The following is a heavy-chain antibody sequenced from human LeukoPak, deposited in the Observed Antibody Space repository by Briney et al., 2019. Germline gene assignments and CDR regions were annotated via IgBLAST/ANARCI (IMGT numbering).Heavy chain of an antibody. J-gene: IGHJ3*02. Sequence: RASVKVSCKASGYTFTGYYMHWVRQAPGQGLEWMGWINPNSGGTNYAQKFQGRVTMTRDTSISTAYMELSRLRSEDTAVYYCAREGRYCSGGSCRAQGAFDIWGQGTMVTVSS. V-gene: IGHV1-2*02. CDR1: GYTFTGYY. D-gene: IGHD2-15*01. CDR2: INPNSGGT. CDR3: AREGRYCSGGSCRAQGAFDI.